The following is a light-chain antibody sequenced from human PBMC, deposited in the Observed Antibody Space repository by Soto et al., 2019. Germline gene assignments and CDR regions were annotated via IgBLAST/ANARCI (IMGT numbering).Light chain of an antibody. CDR1: QSAGTY. CDR3: QQYGTSPLT. V-gene: IGKV3-20*01. J-gene: IGKJ4*01. Sequence: EIVLTQSPGTLSLSPGERATLSCRASQSAGTYLAWYQQKPGQAPRLLLYGASTRATGIPGRVSGSGSGTDFTLTISRLVPEDSAVYYCQQYGTSPLTFGGGTKVEIK. CDR2: GAS.